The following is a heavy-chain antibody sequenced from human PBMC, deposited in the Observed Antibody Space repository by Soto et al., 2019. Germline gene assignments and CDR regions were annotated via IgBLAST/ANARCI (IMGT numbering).Heavy chain of an antibody. CDR1: GFSLSTGGAG. CDR3: THSRCGGDCLQSYSSHYYYGMDV. J-gene: IGHJ6*02. D-gene: IGHD2-21*02. CDR2: IYWDDDK. Sequence: QITLMESGPTLVKPTQTLTLTCTFSGFSLSTGGAGVGWIRQPPGKALEWLALIYWDDDKRYSPSLRSRLTITKDTSKNQVVLTMTNMDPVDTATYYCTHSRCGGDCLQSYSSHYYYGMDVWGQGTTVTVSS. V-gene: IGHV2-5*02.